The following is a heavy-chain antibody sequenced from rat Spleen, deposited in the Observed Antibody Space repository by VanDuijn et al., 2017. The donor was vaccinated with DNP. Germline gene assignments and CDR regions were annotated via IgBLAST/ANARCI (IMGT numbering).Heavy chain of an antibody. V-gene: IGHV5S11*01. D-gene: IGHD1-7*01. CDR3: ARHASFYGYNPYWYSDF. CDR2: ISSGDDHT. Sequence: EVQLVESGGGFVQPGRSLKLSCVASGFTFSNYDMAWVRQAPTKGLEWVASISSGDDHTYYRDSVKGRFTISRDDAQNILYLQMDSLRSEETATYYCARHASFYGYNPYWYSDFWGPGTMVTVSS. J-gene: IGHJ1*01. CDR1: GFTFSNYD.